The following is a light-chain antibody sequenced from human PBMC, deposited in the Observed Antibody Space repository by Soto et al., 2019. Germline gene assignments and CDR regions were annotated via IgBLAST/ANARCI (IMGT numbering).Light chain of an antibody. J-gene: IGLJ2*01. CDR2: EDD. CDR1: SGSIASNF. Sequence: NFMLTQPHSVSESPGKTVTISCTRSSGSIASNFVQWYQQRPGSAPTTVIYEDDQRPSGVPGRFSGSIDRSSNSASLTISGLKTEDEADYYCQSYNNIIGVFGGGTKLTV. CDR3: QSYNNIIGV. V-gene: IGLV6-57*04.